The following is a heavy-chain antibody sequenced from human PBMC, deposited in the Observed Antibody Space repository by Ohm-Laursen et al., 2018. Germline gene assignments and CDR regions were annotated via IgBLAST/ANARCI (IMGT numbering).Heavy chain of an antibody. D-gene: IGHD3-22*01. Sequence: SLRLSCAASGFTFDDCAMHWVRQAPGKGLEWVSGITWNSGTITYADSVKGRFTISRDNAKNSLYLQMNSLRAEDTAVYYCGKPMIVKFWGQGTLVTVSS. CDR1: GFTFDDCA. CDR2: ITWNSGTI. V-gene: IGHV3-9*01. J-gene: IGHJ4*02. CDR3: GKPMIVKF.